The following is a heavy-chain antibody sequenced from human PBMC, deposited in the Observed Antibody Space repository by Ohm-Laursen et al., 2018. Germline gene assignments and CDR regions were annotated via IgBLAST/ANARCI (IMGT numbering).Heavy chain of an antibody. CDR3: ASGHSYGYDYYYYGVDV. CDR2: IYNSGST. Sequence: SQTLSLTCSVSGASIRSYYWNWIRQPPGKGLEWIGYIYNSGSTNYNPSLKSRVTISVDTPKSEFSLKLSSVTAADTAVYYCASGHSYGYDYYYYGVDVWGQGTTVTVSS. D-gene: IGHD5-18*01. V-gene: IGHV4-59*01. CDR1: GASIRSYY. J-gene: IGHJ6*02.